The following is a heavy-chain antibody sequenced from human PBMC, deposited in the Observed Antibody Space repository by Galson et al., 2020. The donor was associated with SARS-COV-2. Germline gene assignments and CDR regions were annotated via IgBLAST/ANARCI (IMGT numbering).Heavy chain of an antibody. CDR2: IYYSGST. V-gene: IGHV4-59*13. J-gene: IGHJ3*02. CDR3: VRVNGYNEDAFDI. CDR1: GGSISSYY. Sequence: SETLSLTCTVSGGSISSYYWSWIRQPPGKGLEWIGYIYYSGSTNYNPSLKSRVTISVDTSKNQFSLKLSSVTAADTAVYYCVRVNGYNEDAFDIWGQGTMVTVSS. D-gene: IGHD5-12*01.